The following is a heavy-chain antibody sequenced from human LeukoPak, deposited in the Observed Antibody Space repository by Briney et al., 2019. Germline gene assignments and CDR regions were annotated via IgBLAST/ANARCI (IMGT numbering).Heavy chain of an antibody. D-gene: IGHD3/OR15-3a*01. CDR2: IYHRGST. CDR1: GYSISSGYY. V-gene: IGHV4-38-2*02. CDR3: ARDHFLTGYYGAAFDI. Sequence: SETLSLTCTVSGYSISSGYYWGWIRQPPGKGLEWIGSIYHRGSTYYNPSLKSRLTISVDTSKNQFSLRLSSVTAADTAVYYCARDHFLTGYYGAAFDIWGQGTMVTVSS. J-gene: IGHJ3*02.